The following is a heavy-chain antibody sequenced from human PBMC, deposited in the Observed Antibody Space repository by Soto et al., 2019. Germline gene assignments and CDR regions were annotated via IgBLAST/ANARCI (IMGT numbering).Heavy chain of an antibody. D-gene: IGHD2-21*02. Sequence: GGSLRLSCAASGFTFSSYAMHWVRQAPGKGLEWVAVISYDGSNKYYADSVKGRFTISRDNSKNTLYLQMNSLRAEDTAVYYCASDSIVVVTAIRRRTYFDYWGQGTLVTVSS. J-gene: IGHJ4*02. CDR3: ASDSIVVVTAIRRRTYFDY. CDR2: ISYDGSNK. CDR1: GFTFSSYA. V-gene: IGHV3-30-3*01.